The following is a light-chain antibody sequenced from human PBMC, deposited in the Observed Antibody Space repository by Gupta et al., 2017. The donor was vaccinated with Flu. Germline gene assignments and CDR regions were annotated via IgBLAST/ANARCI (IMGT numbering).Light chain of an antibody. CDR2: WAS. V-gene: IGKV4-1*01. J-gene: IGKJ4*01. Sequence: DIVMTQSPDSLAVSLGERATINCKSSRNVLYSSTNRNYIAWYQQKPGQPPKLLVYWASTRESGVPERFSGSGSGTDFTLTISSLQAEDAAVYYCQQYDDDPTFGGGTQVEIK. CDR1: RNVLYSSTNRNY. CDR3: QQYDDDPT.